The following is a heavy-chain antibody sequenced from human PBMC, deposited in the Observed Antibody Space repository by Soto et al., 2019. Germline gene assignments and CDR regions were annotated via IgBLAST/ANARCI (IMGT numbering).Heavy chain of an antibody. CDR3: ARDRYDILTGNAWGYYYYYMDV. V-gene: IGHV1-3*01. CDR2: INAGNGNT. D-gene: IGHD3-9*01. J-gene: IGHJ6*03. Sequence: QVQLVQSGAEVKKPGASVKVSCKASGYTFTSYAMHWVRQAPGQRLEWMGWINAGNGNTKYSQKFQGRVTITRDTSASTAYMELSSLRSEDTAVYYCARDRYDILTGNAWGYYYYYMDVWGKGTTVTVSS. CDR1: GYTFTSYA.